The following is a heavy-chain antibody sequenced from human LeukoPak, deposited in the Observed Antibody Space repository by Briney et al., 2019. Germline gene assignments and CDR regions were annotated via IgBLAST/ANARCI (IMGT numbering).Heavy chain of an antibody. V-gene: IGHV3-21*01. Sequence: GGSLRLSCAASGFTFRSYSMNWVRQAPGKGLERVSSISSSSSYIYYADSVKGRFTISRDNAKNLLYLQMNSLRAEDTAVYYCAREIARSRTGGGAFDIWGQGTMVTVSS. CDR3: AREIARSRTGGGAFDI. CDR1: GFTFRSYS. J-gene: IGHJ3*02. D-gene: IGHD1-1*01. CDR2: ISSSSSYI.